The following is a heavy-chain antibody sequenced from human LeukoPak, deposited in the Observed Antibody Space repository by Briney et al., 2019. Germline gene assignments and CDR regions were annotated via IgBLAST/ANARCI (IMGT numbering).Heavy chain of an antibody. Sequence: SGGSLRLSCAASGFTFSSYGMSWVRQAPGKGLEWVSAISGSGGSTYYADSVKGRFTISRDNSKNTLYLQMNSLRAEDTAVYYCAKVIGVPAAMWGYYFDYWGQGTLVTVSS. D-gene: IGHD2-2*01. J-gene: IGHJ4*02. CDR2: ISGSGGST. V-gene: IGHV3-23*01. CDR1: GFTFSSYG. CDR3: AKVIGVPAAMWGYYFDY.